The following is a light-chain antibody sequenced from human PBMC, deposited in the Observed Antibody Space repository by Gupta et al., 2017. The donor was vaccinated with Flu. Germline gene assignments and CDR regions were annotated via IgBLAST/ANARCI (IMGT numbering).Light chain of an antibody. J-gene: IGLJ2*01. Sequence: QSALTQPPSASGSPGQSVTISCTGSSSDVGDYKYVSWYQHHPGKAPKLIIYDVTKRPLGVPNRFSGSKSGNTASLTVSGLQAGDEADYYCSSYAGSNMLFGGGTKLTVV. CDR1: SSDVGDYKY. V-gene: IGLV2-8*01. CDR3: SSYAGSNML. CDR2: DVT.